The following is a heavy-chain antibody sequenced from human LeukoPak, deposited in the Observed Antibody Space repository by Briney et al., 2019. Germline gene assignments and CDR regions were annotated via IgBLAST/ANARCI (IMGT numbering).Heavy chain of an antibody. CDR3: AKGDCSSTSCYPYYYYGMDV. CDR1: GGSISSSSYY. V-gene: IGHV4-39*01. Sequence: SETLSLTCTVSGGSISSSSYYWGWIRQPPGKGLEWIGSIYYSGSTYYNPSLKSRVTISVDTSKNQFSLKLSSVTAADTAVYYCAKGDCSSTSCYPYYYYGMDVWGQGTTVTVSS. CDR2: IYYSGST. D-gene: IGHD2-2*01. J-gene: IGHJ6*02.